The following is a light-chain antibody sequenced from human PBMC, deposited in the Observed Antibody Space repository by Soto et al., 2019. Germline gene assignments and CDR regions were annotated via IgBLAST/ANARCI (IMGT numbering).Light chain of an antibody. V-gene: IGKV3-20*01. CDR1: QTVGSFY. J-gene: IGKJ2*01. CDR2: EAS. Sequence: EILLTQSPGTLSLSPGERATLSCRPSQTVGSFYLAWYQQKPGQAPRLLIYEASRRATGIPGRFSGSGSGTDFTLTISRLEPEDFAVYYCQQFGASPRYTFGQGTNLEI. CDR3: QQFGASPRYT.